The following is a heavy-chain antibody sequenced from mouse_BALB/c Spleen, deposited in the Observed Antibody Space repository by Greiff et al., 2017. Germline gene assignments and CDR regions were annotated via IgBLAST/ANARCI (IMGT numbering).Heavy chain of an antibody. CDR2: IWAGGST. Sequence: VKLMESGPGLVAPSQSLSITCTVSGFSLTSYGVHWVRQPPGKGLEWLGVIWAGGSTNYNSSLMSRLSISKDNSKSQVFLKMNSLQTDDTAMYYCARGLVGDFDYWGQGTALTVSS. J-gene: IGHJ2*01. CDR3: ARGLVGDFDY. D-gene: IGHD2-10*02. V-gene: IGHV2-9*02. CDR1: GFSLTSYG.